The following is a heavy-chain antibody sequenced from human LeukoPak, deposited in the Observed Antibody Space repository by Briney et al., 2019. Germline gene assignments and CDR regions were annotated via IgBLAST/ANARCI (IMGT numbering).Heavy chain of an antibody. J-gene: IGHJ5*02. V-gene: IGHV3-23*01. CDR3: AKTKAFTSGFPHDL. D-gene: IGHD3-22*01. Sequence: PGGSLRLSCAASGFMFSDYAMSWVRQAPGKGLEWVSSISGSGGSIYDADSVKGRFTISRDNSKNTLYLQMNSLRAEDTAVYYCAKTKAFTSGFPHDLWGQGTLVTVSS. CDR2: ISGSGGSI. CDR1: GFMFSDYA.